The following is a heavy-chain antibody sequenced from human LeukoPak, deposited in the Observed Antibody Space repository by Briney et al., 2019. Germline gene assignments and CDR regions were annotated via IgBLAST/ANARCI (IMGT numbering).Heavy chain of an antibody. V-gene: IGHV3-48*02. CDR2: ISASSSTI. J-gene: IGHJ4*02. CDR1: GFSFGTYG. Sequence: GGSLRLSCAASGFSFGTYGMNWVRQTPGKGLEWVSYISASSSTIYYADSVKGRFTISRDNAKNSLYLQVNGLRDEDTAVYYCARDAGSGYFDYWGQGTLVTVSS. CDR3: ARDAGSGYFDY. D-gene: IGHD6-19*01.